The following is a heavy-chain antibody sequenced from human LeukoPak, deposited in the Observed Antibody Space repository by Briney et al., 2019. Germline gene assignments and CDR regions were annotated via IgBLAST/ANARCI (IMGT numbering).Heavy chain of an antibody. V-gene: IGHV3-11*04. J-gene: IGHJ5*02. CDR2: IGTSGTTI. Sequence: PGGSLRLSCLASGFTFSDYYMNWIRYTPGKGLEWISYIGTSGTTISYADSVKGRFTISRDNGRNSLYLQMNSLRVEDTAVYYCARERFYYDSSGLTGFAPWGQGTLATVSS. CDR3: ARERFYYDSSGLTGFAP. CDR1: GFTFSDYY. D-gene: IGHD3-22*01.